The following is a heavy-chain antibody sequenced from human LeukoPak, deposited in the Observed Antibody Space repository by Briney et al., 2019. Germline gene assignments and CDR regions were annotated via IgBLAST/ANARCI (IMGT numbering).Heavy chain of an antibody. D-gene: IGHD3-10*01. CDR3: AKDMSSDWYGGPDY. CDR2: ISGSGYTT. CDR1: GFTFSSYA. V-gene: IGHV3-23*01. J-gene: IGHJ4*02. Sequence: PGGSETLFCAASGFTFSSYAMNWVRQAPGRGLEWVSSISGSGYTTHYADSVQGRFTISRDNSNNTLYLQMNSLRVEDTAVYYCAKDMSSDWYGGPDYWGQETLVAVFS.